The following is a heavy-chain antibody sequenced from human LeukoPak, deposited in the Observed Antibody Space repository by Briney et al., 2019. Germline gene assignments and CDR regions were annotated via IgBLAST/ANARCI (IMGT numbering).Heavy chain of an antibody. D-gene: IGHD2-2*02. Sequence: ETLSLTCAVSGGSISSYYWSWIRQPPGKGLEWIGSIYHSGSTNYNPSLKSRVTISVDTSKNQFSLKLSSVTAADTAVYYCARRKSGIVVVPAAIKKTNWFDLWGQGTLVTVSS. CDR3: ARRKSGIVVVPAAIKKTNWFDL. CDR1: GGSISSYY. CDR2: IYHSGST. J-gene: IGHJ5*02. V-gene: IGHV4-34*01.